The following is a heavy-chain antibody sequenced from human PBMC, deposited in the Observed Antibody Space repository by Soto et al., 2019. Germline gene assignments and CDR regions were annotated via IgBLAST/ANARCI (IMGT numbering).Heavy chain of an antibody. V-gene: IGHV1-69*01. CDR1: GGPFISYA. J-gene: IGHJ6*02. D-gene: IGHD3-3*01. CDR2: IIPIFGTA. CDR3: ARTHYDFWSGYYFYYYYGMDV. Sequence: SVKVSCKASGGPFISYAISWVRQAPGQGLEWMGGIIPIFGTANYAQKFQGRVTITADESTSTAYMELSSLRSEDTAVYYCARTHYDFWSGYYFYYYYGMDVWGQGTTVTVSS.